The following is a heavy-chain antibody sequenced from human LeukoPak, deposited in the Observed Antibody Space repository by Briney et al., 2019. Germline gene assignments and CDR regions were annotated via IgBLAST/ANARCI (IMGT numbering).Heavy chain of an antibody. CDR1: GGSINSTTYY. CDR3: ATLKGGSRFDP. Sequence: PSETLSLTCTVSGGSINSTTYYWGWIRQPPGKGLEWIGSIHYSGSAYNNPSLKSRVAISVDTSKNQFSLRLSSVTAADTAFYYCATLKGGSRFDPWGQGTLVTVSS. CDR2: IHYSGSA. J-gene: IGHJ5*02. V-gene: IGHV4-39*07. D-gene: IGHD6-25*01.